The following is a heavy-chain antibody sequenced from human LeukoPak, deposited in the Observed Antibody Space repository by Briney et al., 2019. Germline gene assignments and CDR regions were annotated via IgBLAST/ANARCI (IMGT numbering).Heavy chain of an antibody. V-gene: IGHV3-23*01. D-gene: IGHD3-22*01. CDR3: AKDPYYFDGSGYFYEYFLH. J-gene: IGHJ1*01. CDR1: GFTFGSFA. Sequence: GGSLRLSCAASGFTFGSFAMSWVRQAPGKGLEWVSSISDTGGNTYYADSMKGRFTISRDSSKNTLYLQMNSLRPEDTALYFCAKDPYYFDGSGYFYEYFLHWGQGTLVTVSS. CDR2: ISDTGGNT.